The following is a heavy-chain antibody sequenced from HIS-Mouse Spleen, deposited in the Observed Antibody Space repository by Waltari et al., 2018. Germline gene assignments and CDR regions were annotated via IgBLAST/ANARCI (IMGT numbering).Heavy chain of an antibody. J-gene: IGHJ4*02. Sequence: QVQLVQSGAEVKKPGASVKVSCKASGYTFTSYDINWVRQATGQGLEWMGRVNPNSGNTGYAQKFHGRVTMTRNTSISTAYMELSSLRSEDTAVYYCARVYYDFWSGYYYWGQGTLVTVSS. CDR3: ARVYYDFWSGYYY. D-gene: IGHD3-3*01. V-gene: IGHV1-8*01. CDR1: GYTFTSYD. CDR2: VNPNSGNT.